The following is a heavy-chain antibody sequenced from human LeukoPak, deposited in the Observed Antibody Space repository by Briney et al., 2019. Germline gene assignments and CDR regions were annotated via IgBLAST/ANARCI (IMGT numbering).Heavy chain of an antibody. CDR3: ASGCSGGSCYSDFDY. CDR2: ISSSGSTI. CDR1: GFTFSSYE. Sequence: GGSLRLSCAASGFTFSSYEMNWVRQAPGKGLEWVSYISSSGSTIYYADSVKGRFTISRDNAKNSLYLQMNSLRAEDTAVYYCASGCSGGSCYSDFDYWGQGTLVTVSS. J-gene: IGHJ4*02. V-gene: IGHV3-48*03. D-gene: IGHD2-15*01.